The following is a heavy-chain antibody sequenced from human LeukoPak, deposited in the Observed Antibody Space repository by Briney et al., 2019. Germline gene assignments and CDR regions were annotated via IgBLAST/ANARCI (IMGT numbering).Heavy chain of an antibody. Sequence: ASVKVSCKASGYTFTSYYMHWVRQAPGQGLEWMGIINPSGGSTSYAQKFQGRVTMTRDTSISTAYMELSRLRSDDTAVYYCARSYYRDTAYDAFDIWGQGTMVTVSS. V-gene: IGHV1-46*01. CDR1: GYTFTSYY. CDR2: INPSGGST. J-gene: IGHJ3*02. CDR3: ARSYYRDTAYDAFDI. D-gene: IGHD3-10*01.